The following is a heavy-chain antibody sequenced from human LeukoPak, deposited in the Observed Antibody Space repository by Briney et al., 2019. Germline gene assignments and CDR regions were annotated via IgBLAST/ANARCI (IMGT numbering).Heavy chain of an antibody. J-gene: IGHJ4*02. Sequence: GGSLRLSCAASGFTFSSYAMHWVRQAPGKGLEYVSAISSNGGSKYYANSVKGRFTISRDNSKNTLYLQMGSLRAEDMAVYYCARDYGDYYFDYWGQGTLVTVSS. CDR1: GFTFSSYA. D-gene: IGHD4-17*01. V-gene: IGHV3-64*01. CDR2: ISSNGGSK. CDR3: ARDYGDYYFDY.